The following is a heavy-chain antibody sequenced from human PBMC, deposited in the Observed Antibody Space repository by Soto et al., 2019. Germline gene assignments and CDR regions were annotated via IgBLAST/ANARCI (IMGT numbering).Heavy chain of an antibody. D-gene: IGHD5-12*01. Sequence: QITLKESGPTLVKPTQTLTLTCTFSGFSLSTSGVGVGWIRQPPGKALEWLAVIYWNDDKRYSPSLKSRLTITKGNSDNQVVLTMTNVDPLDTASYYCAHFNGYEEFEYWGQGTLVTVSS. CDR2: IYWNDDK. J-gene: IGHJ4*02. V-gene: IGHV2-5*01. CDR3: AHFNGYEEFEY. CDR1: GFSLSTSGVG.